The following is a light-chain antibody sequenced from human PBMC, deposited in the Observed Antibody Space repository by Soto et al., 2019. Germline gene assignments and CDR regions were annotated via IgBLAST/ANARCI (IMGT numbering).Light chain of an antibody. V-gene: IGLV2-14*01. CDR2: DVN. J-gene: IGLJ1*01. CDR1: SSDVGAYDY. Sequence: QSALTQPASVSGSPGQSITISCTGTSSDVGAYDYVSWYQQHPGKAPKLMIYDVNNRPSGVSTRFSGSKSGNTASLTISGLQAEDEADYYCSSYTGSSLFVFGTGTKVTVL. CDR3: SSYTGSSLFV.